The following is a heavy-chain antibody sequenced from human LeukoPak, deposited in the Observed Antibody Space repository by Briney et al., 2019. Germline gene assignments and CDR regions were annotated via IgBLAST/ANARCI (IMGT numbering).Heavy chain of an antibody. D-gene: IGHD1-1*01. CDR2: ISSSSSTI. J-gene: IGHJ4*02. CDR3: AKSKQLAPWDY. V-gene: IGHV3-48*01. Sequence: PGGSLRLSCAASGFTFSSYSMNWVRQAPGKGLEWVSYISSSSSTIYYADSVKGRFTISRDNSKNTLYLQMNSLRAEDTAVYYCAKSKQLAPWDYWGQGTLVTVSS. CDR1: GFTFSSYS.